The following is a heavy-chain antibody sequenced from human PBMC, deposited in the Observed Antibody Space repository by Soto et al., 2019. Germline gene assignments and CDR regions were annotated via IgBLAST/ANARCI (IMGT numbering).Heavy chain of an antibody. CDR1: GFTVSSNY. Sequence: GGSLRLSCAASGFTVSSNYMSWVRQAPGKGLEWVSVIYSGGSTYYADSVKGRFTISRDNSKNTLYLQMNSLRAEDTAVYYCARLAVADYYYYMDVWGKGTTVTVSS. V-gene: IGHV3-66*01. CDR2: IYSGGST. CDR3: ARLAVADYYYYMDV. D-gene: IGHD6-19*01. J-gene: IGHJ6*03.